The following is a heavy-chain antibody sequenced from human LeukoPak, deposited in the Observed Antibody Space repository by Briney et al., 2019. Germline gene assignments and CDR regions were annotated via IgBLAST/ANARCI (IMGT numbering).Heavy chain of an antibody. D-gene: IGHD6-13*01. V-gene: IGHV1-69*13. CDR2: IIPIFGTA. CDR1: VGTFSSYA. CDR3: ARYPIAAAGTFRHRAFDY. J-gene: IGHJ4*02. Sequence: SVKVSCKASVGTFSSYAISWVRQAPGQGLEWMGGIIPIFGTANYAQKFQGRVTITADESTSTAYMELSSLRSEDTAVYYCARYPIAAAGTFRHRAFDYWGQGTLVTVSS.